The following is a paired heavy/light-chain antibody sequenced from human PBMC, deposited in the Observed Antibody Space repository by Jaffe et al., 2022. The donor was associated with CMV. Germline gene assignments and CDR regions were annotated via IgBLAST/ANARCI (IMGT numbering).Heavy chain of an antibody. V-gene: IGHV1-69*09. Sequence: QVQLVQSGAELKRPGSSVKVSCKSSGDTFSNAAISWVRQAPGQGLEWMGRILPILDRADYAQRFQGRVTFTADKSTSTAYMDLSGLTSDDTAVYFCARGDYGYYVWGQGTLVTVSS. CDR1: GDTFSNAA. J-gene: IGHJ4*02. CDR2: ILPILDRA. D-gene: IGHD5-18*01. CDR3: ARGDYGYYV.
Light chain of an antibody. CDR1: QSVTRNY. Sequence: EIVLTQSPGTLSLSPGERVTLSCRASQSVTRNYLAWYQQKPGQAPRLLMYGASSRATGTPDRFSGSGSGTDFTLTISRLEPEDFAVYFCQQYGSLPPTFGQGAKVEMK. CDR3: QQYGSLPPT. CDR2: GAS. V-gene: IGKV3-20*01. J-gene: IGKJ1*01.